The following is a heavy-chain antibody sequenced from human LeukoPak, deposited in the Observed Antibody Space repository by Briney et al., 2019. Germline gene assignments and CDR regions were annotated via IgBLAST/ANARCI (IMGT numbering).Heavy chain of an antibody. CDR3: AKDSYYYDSSGYYGGAFDI. CDR1: GGTFSSYA. D-gene: IGHD3-22*01. V-gene: IGHV1-69*04. J-gene: IGHJ3*02. CDR2: IIPILGIA. Sequence: ASVKVSCKASGGTFSSYAISWVRQAPGQGLEWMGRIIPILGIANYAQKFQGRVTITADKSTSTAYMELSSLRAEDTALYYCAKDSYYYDSSGYYGGAFDIWGQGTMVTVSS.